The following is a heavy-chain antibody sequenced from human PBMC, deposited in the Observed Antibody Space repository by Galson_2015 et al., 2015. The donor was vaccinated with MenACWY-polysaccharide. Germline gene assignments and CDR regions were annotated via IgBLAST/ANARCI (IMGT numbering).Heavy chain of an antibody. CDR3: ARKFDS. V-gene: IGHV4-4*02. CDR2: ISHGGST. CDR1: GASISRSDW. J-gene: IGHJ4*02. Sequence: ETLSLTCAVSGASISRSDWWRWVRPPPGKGLEWIGEISHGGSTNYNPSLKSRVTLSLDKSKNQFSLKMSSVTAADTAVYYCARKFDSWGQGILVTVPS.